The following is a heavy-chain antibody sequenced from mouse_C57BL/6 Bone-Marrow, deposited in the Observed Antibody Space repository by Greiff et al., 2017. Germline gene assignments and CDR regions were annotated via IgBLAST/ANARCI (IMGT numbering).Heavy chain of an antibody. CDR1: VFNIKAAY. CDR3: TTFYGSSYLRYFDV. V-gene: IGHV14-4*01. J-gene: IGHJ1*03. D-gene: IGHD1-1*01. Sequence: SLASLVRPVSSVPLSCPASVFNIKAAYMHWVQQRPEPGLAWIGWIDPENGDPEYASQFQGQATITADTSSNTAYLQLSSLTSEDTAVYYCTTFYGSSYLRYFDVWGTGTTVTVSS. CDR2: IDPENGDP.